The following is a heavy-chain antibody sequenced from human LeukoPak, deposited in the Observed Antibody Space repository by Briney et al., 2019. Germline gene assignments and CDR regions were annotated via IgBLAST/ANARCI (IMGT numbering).Heavy chain of an antibody. Sequence: PSETLSLTCTVSGGSISSGSYYWSWIRQPAGKGLEWIGRIYTSGSTNYNPSLKSRVTISVDTSKNQFSLKLSSVTAADTAVYHCAREDRYSYGYGYYHYYMEVWGKGTTVTISS. CDR3: AREDRYSYGYGYYHYYMEV. D-gene: IGHD5-18*01. CDR1: GGSISSGSYY. V-gene: IGHV4-61*02. CDR2: IYTSGST. J-gene: IGHJ6*03.